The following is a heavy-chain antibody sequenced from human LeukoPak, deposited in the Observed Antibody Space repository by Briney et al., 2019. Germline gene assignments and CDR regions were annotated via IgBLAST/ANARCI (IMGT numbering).Heavy chain of an antibody. J-gene: IGHJ6*03. CDR3: ARDPYSESYGDYCYYYMDV. D-gene: IGHD1-26*01. Sequence: GVSLRLSCAASGFTFSTYNMNWVRQAPGKGLEWLSSITSSSSYIYYADSMKGRFTISRDNAKNSLYLQMNSLRDEDTAVYYYARDPYSESYGDYCYYYMDVWGKGTTVTISS. V-gene: IGHV3-21*01. CDR1: GFTFSTYN. CDR2: ITSSSSYI.